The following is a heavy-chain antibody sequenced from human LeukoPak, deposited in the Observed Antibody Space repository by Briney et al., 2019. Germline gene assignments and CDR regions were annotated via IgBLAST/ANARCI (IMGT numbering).Heavy chain of an antibody. J-gene: IGHJ3*02. D-gene: IGHD5-24*01. CDR1: GFTFSDYY. CDR3: ARGGLSRDGYNLIWARNTKVGYAFDI. Sequence: GGSLRLSCAASGFTFSDYYKSWIRQAPGKGLEWVSYISSSGSTIYYADSVKGRFTISRDNAKNSLYLQMNSLRAEDTAVYYCARGGLSRDGYNLIWARNTKVGYAFDIWGQGTMVTISS. CDR2: ISSSGSTI. V-gene: IGHV3-11*01.